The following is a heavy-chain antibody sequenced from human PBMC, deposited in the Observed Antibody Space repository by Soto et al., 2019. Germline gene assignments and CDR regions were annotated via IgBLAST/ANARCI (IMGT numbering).Heavy chain of an antibody. CDR3: ARDLKEYCSDGKCNWFDP. D-gene: IGHD2-15*01. Sequence: PSETLSLTCTVSGASITTYYWSWIRQPPGKGLEWIGYISYSGSTDYNPSLKSRATISFDASKNQISLQVRSATAADAAVYYCARDLKEYCSDGKCNWFDPWGQGTLVT. J-gene: IGHJ5*02. CDR2: ISYSGST. CDR1: GASITTYY. V-gene: IGHV4-59*01.